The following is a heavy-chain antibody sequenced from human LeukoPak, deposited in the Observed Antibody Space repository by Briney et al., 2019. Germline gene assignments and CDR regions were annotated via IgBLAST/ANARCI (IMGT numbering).Heavy chain of an antibody. D-gene: IGHD1-26*01. CDR1: GFTFSSYW. V-gene: IGHV3-7*01. CDR3: ARAASGSYPGYFDY. CDR2: IKQDGSAK. Sequence: PGGSLRLSCAASGFTFSSYWMSWVRQAPGKGPEWVANIKQDGSAKYSVDSVKGRFTISRDNAKNSLYLQMNSLRAEDTAVYYCARAASGSYPGYFDYWGQGTLVTVSS. J-gene: IGHJ4*02.